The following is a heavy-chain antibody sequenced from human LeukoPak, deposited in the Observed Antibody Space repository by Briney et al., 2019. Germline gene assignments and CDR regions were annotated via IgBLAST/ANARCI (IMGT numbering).Heavy chain of an antibody. V-gene: IGHV1-69*05. CDR2: IIPIFGTA. CDR3: ARENYDSSGYHRFDY. CDR1: GGTFSSYA. Sequence: SVKVSCKASGGTFSSYAISWVRQAPGQGLEWMGGIIPIFGTANYAQKFQGRVTITTDESTSTAYMELSSLRSEDTAVYYCARENYDSSGYHRFDYWGQGTLVTVSS. J-gene: IGHJ4*02. D-gene: IGHD3-22*01.